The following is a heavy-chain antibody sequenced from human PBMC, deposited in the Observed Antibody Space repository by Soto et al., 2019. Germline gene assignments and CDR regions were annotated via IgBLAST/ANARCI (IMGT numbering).Heavy chain of an antibody. CDR2: ISSSSSYI. V-gene: IGHV3-21*01. D-gene: IGHD5-12*01. Sequence: EVQLVESGGGLVQPGGSLRLSCAASGFTFSSYSMNWVRQAPGKGLEWVSSISSSSSYIYYADSVKGRFTISRDNAKNSLYLQMNSLRAEDTAVYYCARDGDSGPPGYYYYYYGMDVWGQGTTVTVSS. CDR1: GFTFSSYS. J-gene: IGHJ6*02. CDR3: ARDGDSGPPGYYYYYYGMDV.